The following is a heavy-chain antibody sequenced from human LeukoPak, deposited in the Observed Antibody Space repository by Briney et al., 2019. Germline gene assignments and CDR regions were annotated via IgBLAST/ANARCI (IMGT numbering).Heavy chain of an antibody. Sequence: GGSLRLSCAASGFTFSSYAMHWVRQAPGKGLEWVAVISYDGSNKYYADSVKGRFTISRDNSKNTLYLQMNSLRAEDTAVYYCARDVSDIVLMVYTDAFDIWGQGTMVTVSS. CDR3: ARDVSDIVLMVYTDAFDI. CDR2: ISYDGSNK. D-gene: IGHD2-8*01. V-gene: IGHV3-30-3*01. J-gene: IGHJ3*02. CDR1: GFTFSSYA.